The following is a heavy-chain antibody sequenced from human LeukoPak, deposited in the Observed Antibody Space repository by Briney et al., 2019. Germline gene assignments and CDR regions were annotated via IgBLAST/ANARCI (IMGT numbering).Heavy chain of an antibody. J-gene: IGHJ3*02. CDR2: IKQDGSEK. D-gene: IGHD6-13*01. Sequence: GGSLRLSCAASGFTFSSYNMNWVRQAPGKGLEWVANIKQDGSEKYYVDSVKGRFTISRDNAKNSLYLQMNSLRAEDTAVYYCAREVYSSSWSRPRGYDAFDIWGQGTMVTVSS. CDR1: GFTFSSYN. CDR3: AREVYSSSWSRPRGYDAFDI. V-gene: IGHV3-7*01.